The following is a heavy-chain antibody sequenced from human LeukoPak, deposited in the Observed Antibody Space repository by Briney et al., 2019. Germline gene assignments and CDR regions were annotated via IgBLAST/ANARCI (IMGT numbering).Heavy chain of an antibody. CDR1: GFTFSSYA. V-gene: IGHV3-23*01. CDR2: ISGSGGST. CDR3: AKGTSWVSDYYYMDV. D-gene: IGHD2-8*01. J-gene: IGHJ6*03. Sequence: GGSLRLSCAASGFTFSSYAMSWVRQAPGKGLEWVSAISGSGGSTYYADSVKGRFTISRDNSKNTLYLQMNGLRAEDTAVYYCAKGTSWVSDYYYMDVWGKGTTVTVSS.